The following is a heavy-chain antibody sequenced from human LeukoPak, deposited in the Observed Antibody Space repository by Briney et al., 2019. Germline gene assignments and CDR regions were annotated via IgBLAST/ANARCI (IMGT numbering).Heavy chain of an antibody. CDR1: GGSFSDYY. CDR2: INHSGRN. V-gene: IGHV4-34*01. J-gene: IGHJ4*02. CDR3: ARPLDFDWPPFDY. Sequence: SETLSLTCAVYGGSFSDYYWSWIRQPPGKGLEWIGEINHSGRNNYNPSLKSRVTISVDTSKNQFSLKLSSVTAADTAVYYCARPLDFDWPPFDYWGQGTLVTVSS. D-gene: IGHD3-9*01.